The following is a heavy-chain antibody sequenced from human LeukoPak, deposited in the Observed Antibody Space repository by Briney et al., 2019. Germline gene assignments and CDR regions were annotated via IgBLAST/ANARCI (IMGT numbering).Heavy chain of an antibody. Sequence: ASVKVSCKVSGYTLTELSMHWVRQAPGKGLEWMGGFDPEDGETIYAQKFQGRVTMTEDASTDTAYMELSSLRSEDTAVYYCATDQGAVTMVRGVMGLDYWGQGTLVTVSS. CDR2: FDPEDGET. D-gene: IGHD3-10*01. J-gene: IGHJ4*02. V-gene: IGHV1-24*01. CDR3: ATDQGAVTMVRGVMGLDY. CDR1: GYTLTELS.